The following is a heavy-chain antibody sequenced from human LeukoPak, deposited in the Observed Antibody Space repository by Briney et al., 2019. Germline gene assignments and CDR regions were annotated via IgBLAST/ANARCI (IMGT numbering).Heavy chain of an antibody. V-gene: IGHV4-59*08. CDR2: IYYSGST. D-gene: IGHD4-11*01. Sequence: SETLSLTCTVSGCSISNYYWSWIRQPPGKGLEWIGYIYYSGSTKYNPSLKSRVTISVDTSKNQFSLKLNSVTAADTAMYYCARHDYSNYVLDNWGQGTLVTVSS. CDR1: GCSISNYY. J-gene: IGHJ4*02. CDR3: ARHDYSNYVLDN.